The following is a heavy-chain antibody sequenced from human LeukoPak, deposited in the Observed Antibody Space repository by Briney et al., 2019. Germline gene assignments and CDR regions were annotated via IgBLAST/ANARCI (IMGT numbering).Heavy chain of an antibody. CDR2: ISSNGGST. D-gene: IGHD1-26*01. V-gene: IGHV3-64*04. J-gene: IGHJ4*02. CDR1: GFTFSSYA. CDR3: AKGVFGSYFFVF. Sequence: PGGSLRLSCSASGFTFSSYAMHWVRQAPGKGLEYVSAISSNGGSTYYADSVKGRFTISRDNSKNTLYLQMNSLSAEDTAVYYCAKGVFGSYFFVFWGQGTLVTVSS.